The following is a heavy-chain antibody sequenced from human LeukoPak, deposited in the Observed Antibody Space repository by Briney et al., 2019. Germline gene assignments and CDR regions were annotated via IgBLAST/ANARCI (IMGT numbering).Heavy chain of an antibody. CDR3: ARDLPIVGATSWFDP. D-gene: IGHD1-26*01. Sequence: ASVKVSCKASGYTFTSYGISWVRQAPGQGLEWMGWISAYNGNTNYAQKLQGRGTMTTDTSTSTAYMELRSLRSDDTAVYYCARDLPIVGATSWFDPWGQGTLVTVSS. CDR1: GYTFTSYG. J-gene: IGHJ5*02. CDR2: ISAYNGNT. V-gene: IGHV1-18*01.